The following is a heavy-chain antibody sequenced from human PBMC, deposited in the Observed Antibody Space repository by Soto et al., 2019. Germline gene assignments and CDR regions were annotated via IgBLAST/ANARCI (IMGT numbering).Heavy chain of an antibody. V-gene: IGHV4-61*01. D-gene: IGHD6-19*01. J-gene: IGHJ4*02. CDR2: IYYSGST. Sequence: QVQLQESGPGLVKPSETLSLTCTVSGGSVSSGSYYWSWIRQPPGKGLEWIGYIYYSGSTNYNPSLKRRVTISVDTSKNQFSLKLSSVTAADTAVYYCASWKGSGWYPIDYWGQGTLVTVSS. CDR3: ASWKGSGWYPIDY. CDR1: GGSVSSGSYY.